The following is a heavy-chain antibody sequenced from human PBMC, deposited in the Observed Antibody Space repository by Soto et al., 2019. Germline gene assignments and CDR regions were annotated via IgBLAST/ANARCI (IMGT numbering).Heavy chain of an antibody. CDR3: AREMTTRGMDV. Sequence: GGSLRLSCAASGFTFSSYSMNWVRQAPGKGLEWVSSISSSSSYIYYADSVKGRFTISRDNAKNSLYLQMNSLRAEDTAVYSCAREMTTRGMDVWGQGTTVTVSS. CDR1: GFTFSSYS. D-gene: IGHD1-1*01. CDR2: ISSSSSYI. J-gene: IGHJ6*02. V-gene: IGHV3-21*04.